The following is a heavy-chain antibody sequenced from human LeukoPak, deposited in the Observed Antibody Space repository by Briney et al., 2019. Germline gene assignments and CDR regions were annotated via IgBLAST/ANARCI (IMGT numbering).Heavy chain of an antibody. Sequence: LRLSCAASGFTFSSYEMNWVRQAPGKGLEWIGSIYYSGSTYYNPSLKSRVTISVDTSKNQFSLKLSSVTAADTAVYYCARITYYDFWSGYPGDFDYWGQGTLVTVSS. D-gene: IGHD3-3*01. CDR3: ARITYYDFWSGYPGDFDY. J-gene: IGHJ4*02. CDR2: IYYSGST. V-gene: IGHV4-59*05. CDR1: GFTFSSYE.